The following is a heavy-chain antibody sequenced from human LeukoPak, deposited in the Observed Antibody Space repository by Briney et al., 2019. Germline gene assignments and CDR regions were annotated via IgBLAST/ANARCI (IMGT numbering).Heavy chain of an antibody. CDR1: GFTFSSYA. D-gene: IGHD3-22*01. CDR2: ISGSGGST. V-gene: IGHV3-23*01. CDR3: AKDIYYYDSSARGYFDY. Sequence: GGSLRLSCAASGFTFSSYAMSWVRKAPGKGLEWVSAISGSGGSTYYADSVKGRFTISRDNSKNTLYLQMNSLRAEDTAVYYCAKDIYYYDSSARGYFDYWGQGTLVTVSS. J-gene: IGHJ4*02.